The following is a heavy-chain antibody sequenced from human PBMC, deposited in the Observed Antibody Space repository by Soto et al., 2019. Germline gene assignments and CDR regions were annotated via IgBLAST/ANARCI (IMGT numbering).Heavy chain of an antibody. CDR3: AKERYYDILTGPENYYYHYGMDV. CDR1: GFTFSSYA. V-gene: IGHV3-23*01. CDR2: ITGSGGYT. D-gene: IGHD3-9*01. Sequence: EVQLLESGGGLVQPGGSLRLSCADSGFTFSSYAVSWVRQAPGKGLEWVSDITGSGGYTFYADSVTGRFTISRDNSKNTLYLQMSSLRAEDTAVYYCAKERYYDILTGPENYYYHYGMDVWGQGTTVTVSS. J-gene: IGHJ6*02.